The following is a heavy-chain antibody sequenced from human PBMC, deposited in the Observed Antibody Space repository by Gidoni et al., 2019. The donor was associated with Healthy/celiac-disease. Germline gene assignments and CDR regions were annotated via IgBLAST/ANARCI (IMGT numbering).Heavy chain of an antibody. CDR1: GYSISSGYY. J-gene: IGHJ4*02. CDR3: ARGEVGATTVDY. D-gene: IGHD1-26*01. V-gene: IGHV4-38-2*02. CDR2: IYHSGST. Sequence: QVQLQESGPGLVKPSETLSLTCTVSGYSISSGYYWGWIRQPPGKGLEWIGSIYHSGSTYYNPSLKSRVTISVDTSKNQFSLKLSSVTAADTAVYYCARGEVGATTVDYWGQGTLVTVSS.